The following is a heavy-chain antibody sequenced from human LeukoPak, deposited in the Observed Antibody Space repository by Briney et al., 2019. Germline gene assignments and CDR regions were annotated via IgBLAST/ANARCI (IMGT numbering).Heavy chain of an antibody. D-gene: IGHD3-9*01. CDR1: GFTFDDYA. Sequence: QAGGSLRLSCAASGFTFDDYAMHWVRQAPGKGLEWVSGISWNSGSIGYADSVKGRFTISRDNAKNSLYLQMNSLRAEDTALYYCAKELLTGPYYYYYGMDVWGQGTTVTVSS. J-gene: IGHJ6*02. CDR2: ISWNSGSI. V-gene: IGHV3-9*01. CDR3: AKELLTGPYYYYYGMDV.